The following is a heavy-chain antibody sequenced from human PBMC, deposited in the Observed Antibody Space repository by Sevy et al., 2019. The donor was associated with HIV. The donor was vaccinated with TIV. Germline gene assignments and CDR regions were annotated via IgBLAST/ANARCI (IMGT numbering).Heavy chain of an antibody. CDR3: ARDGGYSDYGMDV. J-gene: IGHJ6*02. V-gene: IGHV3-48*01. Sequence: GGSLRLSCAASGFTFSSYNMNWVRQAPGKGLECISFISSGGHTIYYADAFKGRFTISRDSAKNSVYLQMNSLRVEDTAVYYCARDGGYSDYGMDVWGQGTTVTVSS. CDR2: ISSGGHTI. CDR1: GFTFSSYN. D-gene: IGHD2-15*01.